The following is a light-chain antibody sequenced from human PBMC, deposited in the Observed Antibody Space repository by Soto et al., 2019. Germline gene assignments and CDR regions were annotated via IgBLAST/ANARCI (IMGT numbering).Light chain of an antibody. Sequence: QSALTQPASVSGSPGQSVTISCTGTSSDLDGYNFVSWYQHHPGKAPKLMIYDVGNRPSGVSVRFSGSKSGNTASLTISGLQAEDEADYYCSSYASSSRVFVTGTKVTVL. CDR1: SSDLDGYNF. CDR2: DVG. J-gene: IGLJ1*01. CDR3: SSYASSSRV. V-gene: IGLV2-14*03.